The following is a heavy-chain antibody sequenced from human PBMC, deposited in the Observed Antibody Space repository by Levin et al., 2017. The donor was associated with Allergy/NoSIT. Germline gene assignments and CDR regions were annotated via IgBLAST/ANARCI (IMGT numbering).Heavy chain of an antibody. Sequence: PGESLKISCAASGFTFSSYSMNWVRQAPGKGLEWVSYISSSSSTIYYADSVKGRFTISRDNAKNSLYLQMNSLRDEDTAVYYCARDQAPYQRTAMGYFPNYYYGMDVWGQGTTVTVSS. CDR1: GFTFSSYS. V-gene: IGHV3-48*02. D-gene: IGHD5-18*01. CDR2: ISSSSSTI. CDR3: ARDQAPYQRTAMGYFPNYYYGMDV. J-gene: IGHJ6*02.